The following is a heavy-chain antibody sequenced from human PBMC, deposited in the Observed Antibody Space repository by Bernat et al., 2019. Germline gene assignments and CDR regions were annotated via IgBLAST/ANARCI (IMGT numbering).Heavy chain of an antibody. Sequence: QVQLVESGGGVVQPGRSLRLSCAASGFTFSSYGMHWVRQAPGKGLEWVAVISYDGSNKYYADSVKGRFTISRDNSKNTLYLQMNSLRAEDTAVYYCAKSPRFLHAVDYWGQGTLVTVSS. CDR1: GFTFSSYG. V-gene: IGHV3-30*18. J-gene: IGHJ4*02. D-gene: IGHD2/OR15-2a*01. CDR2: ISYDGSNK. CDR3: AKSPRFLHAVDY.